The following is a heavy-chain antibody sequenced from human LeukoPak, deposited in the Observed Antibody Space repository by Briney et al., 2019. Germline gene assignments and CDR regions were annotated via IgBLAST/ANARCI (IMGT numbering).Heavy chain of an antibody. CDR3: ARDARKDGYNPFDY. CDR1: GFTFSSYS. V-gene: IGHV3-21*01. D-gene: IGHD5-24*01. Sequence: GGSLRLSCAASGFTFSSYSMNWVRQAPGKGLEWVSSISSSSSYIYYADSVKGRFTISRDNAKNSLYLQMNSLRAEDTAVYYCARDARKDGYNPFDYWGQGTLVTVSS. CDR2: ISSSSSYI. J-gene: IGHJ4*02.